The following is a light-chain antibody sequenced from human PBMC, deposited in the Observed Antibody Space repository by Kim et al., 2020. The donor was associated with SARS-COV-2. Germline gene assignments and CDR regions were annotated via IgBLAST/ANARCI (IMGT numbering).Light chain of an antibody. CDR1: QSISNY. CDR3: QQTYDTRWT. CDR2: GAS. V-gene: IGKV1-39*01. J-gene: IGKJ1*01. Sequence: DIQMTQSPSSLSASVGDRVTITCRASQSISNYLNWYQQKPGKAPNLLINGASTLHNGVPSRFGGSGSGTDFTLTISSLQPEDAATYYYQQTYDTRWTFGQGTKVDIK.